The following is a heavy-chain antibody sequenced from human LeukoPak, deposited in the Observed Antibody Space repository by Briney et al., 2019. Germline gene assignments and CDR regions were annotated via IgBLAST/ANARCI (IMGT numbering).Heavy chain of an antibody. Sequence: GGSLILSCAASGFTFSSYEMNWVRQAPGKGLEWVSYISSSGSTIYYAGSVKGRFTISRDNAKNSLYLQMNGLRAEDTAVYYCARDDPRMKTSADYWGQGTLVTVSS. CDR2: ISSSGSTI. V-gene: IGHV3-48*03. CDR1: GFTFSSYE. J-gene: IGHJ4*02. CDR3: ARDDPRMKTSADY. D-gene: IGHD2/OR15-2a*01.